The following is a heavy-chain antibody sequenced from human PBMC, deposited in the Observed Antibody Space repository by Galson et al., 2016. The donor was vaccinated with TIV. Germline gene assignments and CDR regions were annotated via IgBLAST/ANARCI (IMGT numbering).Heavy chain of an antibody. V-gene: IGHV1-18*04. Sequence: SVKVSCKASGYTFTNCGISWVRQAPGQGLEWMGWISGYDTNTEYVQKLQDRVTMTKDTSTSTAYMELRSLRYDDTAVYYCARDAPYSSSWSIDYWGQGSLVTVSS. CDR2: ISGYDTNT. CDR1: GYTFTNCG. CDR3: ARDAPYSSSWSIDY. J-gene: IGHJ4*02. D-gene: IGHD6-13*01.